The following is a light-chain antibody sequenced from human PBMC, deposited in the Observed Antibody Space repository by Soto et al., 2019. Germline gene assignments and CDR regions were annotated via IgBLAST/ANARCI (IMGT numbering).Light chain of an antibody. CDR2: GAS. Sequence: EIVLTQSPGTLSLSPGERATLSCRASQSVSRSYLAWYQQKLGQPPRLLIYGASNRATGIPDRFSGSGSGTDFTLTSGSLEPEDFAVDYCQQYATSPPTFGGGTKVEIK. CDR1: QSVSRSY. V-gene: IGKV3-20*01. CDR3: QQYATSPPT. J-gene: IGKJ4*01.